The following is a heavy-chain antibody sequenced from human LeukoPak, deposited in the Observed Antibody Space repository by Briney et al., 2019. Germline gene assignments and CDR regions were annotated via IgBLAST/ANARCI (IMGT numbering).Heavy chain of an antibody. CDR1: GYTFTGYY. D-gene: IGHD6-6*01. V-gene: IGHV1-2*02. J-gene: IGHJ6*03. CDR3: AREQSIAARPGHYYYYMDV. CDR2: INPNSGGT. Sequence: ASVKVSCKASGYTFTGYYMHWVRQAPGQGLEWMGWINPNSGGTNYAQKFQGRVTMTRDTSISTAYMELSRLRSDDTAVYYCAREQSIAARPGHYYYYMDVWGKGTTVTVSS.